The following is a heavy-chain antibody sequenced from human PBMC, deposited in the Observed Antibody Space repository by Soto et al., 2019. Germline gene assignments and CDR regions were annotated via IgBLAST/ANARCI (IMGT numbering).Heavy chain of an antibody. CDR3: ARDSYDSSGYPDFDY. V-gene: IGHV3-33*01. Sequence: GGSLRLSCAASGFTFSSYGMHWVRQAPGKGLEWVAVIWYDGSNKYYADSVKGRFTISRDNSKNTLYLQMNSLRAEDTAVYYCARDSYDSSGYPDFDYWGQGTLVTVSS. D-gene: IGHD3-22*01. J-gene: IGHJ4*02. CDR1: GFTFSSYG. CDR2: IWYDGSNK.